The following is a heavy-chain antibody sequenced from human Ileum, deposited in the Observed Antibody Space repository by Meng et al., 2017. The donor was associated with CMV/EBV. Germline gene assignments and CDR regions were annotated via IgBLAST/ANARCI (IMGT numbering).Heavy chain of an antibody. CDR1: GYTFIDYY. CDR2: INPNGGAT. V-gene: IGHV1-2*02. Sequence: ASVKVSCKASGYTFIDYYIHWVRQAPGQGLEWMGWINPNGGATNSAQKFQGRVTLSRDTSINTVYMEMTSLTFDDTAVYYCARAPMITVTMGDFWGQGMLVTVSS. CDR3: ARAPMITVTMGDF. D-gene: IGHD4/OR15-4a*01. J-gene: IGHJ4*02.